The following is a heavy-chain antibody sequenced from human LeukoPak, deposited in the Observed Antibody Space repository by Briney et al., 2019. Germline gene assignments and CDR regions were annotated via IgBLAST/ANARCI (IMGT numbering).Heavy chain of an antibody. D-gene: IGHD3-16*01. CDR2: INPNSGGT. CDR3: AREEMITFGGVMVDYYYYGMDV. Sequence: ASVKVSCKASGYTFTGYYMHWARQAPGQGLEWMGWINPNSGGTNYAQKFQGRVTMTRDTSVSTAYMELSRLRSDDTAVYYCAREEMITFGGVMVDYYYYGMDVWGQGTTVTVSS. V-gene: IGHV1-2*02. CDR1: GYTFTGYY. J-gene: IGHJ6*02.